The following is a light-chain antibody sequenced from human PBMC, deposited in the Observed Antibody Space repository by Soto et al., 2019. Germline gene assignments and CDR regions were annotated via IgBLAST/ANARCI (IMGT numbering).Light chain of an antibody. CDR2: WGS. Sequence: DIVMIQSPLSLPVTPGEPASISCRSSQSLLYSTGNNHLDWYLQKPGQPPQLLIYWGSNRASGVPDRFSGSGSGTDFTLKISRVEADDVGVYYCMQGRQLPATFGQGTRLEIK. J-gene: IGKJ5*01. V-gene: IGKV2-28*01. CDR1: QSLLYSTGNNH. CDR3: MQGRQLPAT.